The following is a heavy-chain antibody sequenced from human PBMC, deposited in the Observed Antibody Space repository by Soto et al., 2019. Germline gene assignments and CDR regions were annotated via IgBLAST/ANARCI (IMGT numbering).Heavy chain of an antibody. D-gene: IGHD6-19*01. CDR3: ARYSGWYTDHWFDP. Sequence: GGSLRLSCVASGFPFSIFEMNLIRQSPGKGPEWIAFINPSGRTISYADSVKGRFPISRDNAENSVYLQMSSLRGEHTAIYYCARYSGWYTDHWFDPWGQGTLVT. V-gene: IGHV3-48*03. CDR2: INPSGRTI. CDR1: GFPFSIFE. J-gene: IGHJ5*02.